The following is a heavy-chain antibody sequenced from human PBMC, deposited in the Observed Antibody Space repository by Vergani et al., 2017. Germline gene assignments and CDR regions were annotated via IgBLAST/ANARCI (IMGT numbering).Heavy chain of an antibody. CDR2: IYYSGST. CDR1: GGSLSSYY. J-gene: IGHJ6*02. CDR3: AGRPGLWPPYYYYGMDV. Sequence: QVQLQESGPGLVKPSETLSLTCTVSGGSLSSYYWSWIRQPPGKGLEWIGYIYYSGSTNYNPPPKSRVTISVDTSKNQFSLKLSSVTAADTAVYCCAGRPGLWPPYYYYGMDVWGQGTTVTVSS. D-gene: IGHD1-14*01. V-gene: IGHV4-59*01.